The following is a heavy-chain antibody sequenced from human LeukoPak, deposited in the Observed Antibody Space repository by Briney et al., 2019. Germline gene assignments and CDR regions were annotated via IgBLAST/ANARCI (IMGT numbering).Heavy chain of an antibody. CDR2: ISSSSSYI. Sequence: GGSLRLSCAASGFTFSSYSMNWVRQAPGKGLEWVSSISSSSSYIYYADSVKGRFTISRDNAKNSLYLQMNSLRAEDTAAYYCASSPNYYDSSGYYGYFDYWGQGTLVTVSS. CDR3: ASSPNYYDSSGYYGYFDY. CDR1: GFTFSSYS. D-gene: IGHD3-22*01. V-gene: IGHV3-21*01. J-gene: IGHJ4*02.